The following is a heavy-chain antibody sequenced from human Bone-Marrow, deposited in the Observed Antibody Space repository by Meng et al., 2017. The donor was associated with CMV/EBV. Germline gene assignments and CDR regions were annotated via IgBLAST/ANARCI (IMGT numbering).Heavy chain of an antibody. D-gene: IGHD2-2*01. CDR2: IYYSGST. CDR1: GGSVSSGSYY. CDR3: AREVFVVVPAAMKFWFDP. J-gene: IGHJ5*02. Sequence: SETLSLTCTVSGGSVSSGSYYWSWIRQPPGKGLEWIGYIYYSGSTNYNPSLKSRVTISVDTSKNQFSLKLSSVAAADTAVYYCAREVFVVVPAAMKFWFDPWGQGTLVTVSS. V-gene: IGHV4-61*01.